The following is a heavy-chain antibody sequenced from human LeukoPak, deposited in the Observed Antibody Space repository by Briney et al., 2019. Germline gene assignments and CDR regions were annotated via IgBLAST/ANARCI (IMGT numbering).Heavy chain of an antibody. CDR2: IIPIFGTA. CDR1: GGTFSSYA. V-gene: IGHV1-69*05. D-gene: IGHD2-2*02. J-gene: IGHJ6*03. Sequence: ASVKVSCKASGGTFSSYAISWVRQAPGQGLEWMGGIIPIFGTANYAQKFQGRVTITTDESTSTAYMELSSLRSEDTAVYYCARVVSRWGDIAVVPAAIRGSLYYYYMDVWGKGTTVTVSS. CDR3: ARVVSRWGDIAVVPAAIRGSLYYYYMDV.